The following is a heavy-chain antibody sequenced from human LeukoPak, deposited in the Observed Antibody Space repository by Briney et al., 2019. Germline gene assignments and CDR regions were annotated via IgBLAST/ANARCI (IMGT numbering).Heavy chain of an antibody. CDR3: ARETPGRAWFDP. J-gene: IGHJ5*02. D-gene: IGHD2-15*01. V-gene: IGHV4-59*01. Sequence: SETLSLTCTVSGGSISSYYWSWIRQPPGKGLEWIGYIYYSGSTNCNPSLKSRVTISVDTSKNQFSLKLSSVTAADTAVYYCARETPGRAWFDPWGQGTLVTVSS. CDR1: GGSISSYY. CDR2: IYYSGST.